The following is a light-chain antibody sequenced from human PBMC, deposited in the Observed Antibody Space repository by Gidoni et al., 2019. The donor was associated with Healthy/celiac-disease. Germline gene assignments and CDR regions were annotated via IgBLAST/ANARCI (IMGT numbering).Light chain of an antibody. CDR2: AAS. V-gene: IGKV1-39*01. Sequence: IQMTQSPSSLSASVGDRVTITCRASQSISSYLNWYQQKPGKAPNLLIYAASSLQSGVPSRLSGSGSGTDFTLTISMLQPEDFATYYCQQSYSTPYTFXQXTKLEIK. J-gene: IGKJ2*01. CDR3: QQSYSTPYT. CDR1: QSISSY.